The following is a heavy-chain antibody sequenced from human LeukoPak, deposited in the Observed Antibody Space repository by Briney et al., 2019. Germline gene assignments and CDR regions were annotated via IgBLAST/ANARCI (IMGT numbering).Heavy chain of an antibody. J-gene: IGHJ6*03. D-gene: IGHD6-19*01. CDR1: GFTFSSYD. Sequence: PGGSLRLSCAASGFTFSSYDMHWVRLTTGKGLEWVSAIDTAGYTYYPGSVKGRFTISRENAKNSLYLQMNSLRAGDTAVYYCAKDHSSGWYSIYYMDVWGKGTTVTISS. V-gene: IGHV3-13*01. CDR3: AKDHSSGWYSIYYMDV. CDR2: IDTAGYT.